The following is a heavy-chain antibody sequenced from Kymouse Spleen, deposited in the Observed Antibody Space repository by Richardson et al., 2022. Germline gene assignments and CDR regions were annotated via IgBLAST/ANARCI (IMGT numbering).Heavy chain of an antibody. J-gene: IGHJ6*02. Sequence: QVQLQESGPGLVKPSETLSLTCTVSGGSVSSGSYYWSWIRQPPGKGLEWIGYIYYSGSTNYNPSLKSRVTISVDTSKNQFSLKLSSVTAADTAVYYCARENNWNYYYYGMDVWGQGTTVTVSS. CDR1: GGSVSSGSYY. CDR2: IYYSGST. CDR3: ARENNWNYYYYGMDV. D-gene: IGHD1-20*01,IGHD1-7*01. V-gene: IGHV4-61*01.